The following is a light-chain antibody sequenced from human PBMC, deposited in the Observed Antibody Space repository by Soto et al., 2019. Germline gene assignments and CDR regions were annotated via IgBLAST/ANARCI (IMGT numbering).Light chain of an antibody. Sequence: QSALTQPPSVSGAPGQRVTISCTGSSSNIGAGYDVHWYQQLPGTAPKLLIYGNSNRPSGVPDRFSGSKSGTSASLAITGLQAEDEADYYCQSYDSSLSWFAVFGTGTKLTVL. CDR2: GNS. CDR1: SSNIGAGYD. J-gene: IGLJ1*01. V-gene: IGLV1-40*01. CDR3: QSYDSSLSWFAV.